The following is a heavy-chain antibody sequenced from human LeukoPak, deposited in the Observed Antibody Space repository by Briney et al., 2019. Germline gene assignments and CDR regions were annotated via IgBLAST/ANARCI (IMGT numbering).Heavy chain of an antibody. D-gene: IGHD7-27*01. CDR3: GRGELGDLDN. CDR1: GYSISRSYL. Sequence: SETLSLTCTVSGYSISRSYLWGWIRQPPGKAPEWIGSTSHDGSSYQNPSLKSRVTISIDTSKNQFSLKMTSLTAADTAVYYCGRGELGDLDNWGQGILVTVSS. J-gene: IGHJ4*02. CDR2: TSHDGSS. V-gene: IGHV4-38-2*02.